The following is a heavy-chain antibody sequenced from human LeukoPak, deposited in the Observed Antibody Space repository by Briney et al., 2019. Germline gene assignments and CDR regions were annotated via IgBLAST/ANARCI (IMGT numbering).Heavy chain of an antibody. V-gene: IGHV1-2*02. CDR2: INPNSGGT. J-gene: IGHJ5*02. CDR3: ARNLPGSGSYYTAFGP. CDR1: GYTFTGYY. D-gene: IGHD3-10*01. Sequence: GASVKVSCKASGYTFTGYYMHWVRQAPGQGLEWMGWINPNSGGTNYAQKFQGRVTMTRDTSISTAYMELSRLGSDDTAVYYCARNLPGSGSYYTAFGPWGQGTLVTVSS.